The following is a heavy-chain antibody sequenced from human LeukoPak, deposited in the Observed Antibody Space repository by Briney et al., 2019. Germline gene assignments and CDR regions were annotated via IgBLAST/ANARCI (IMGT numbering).Heavy chain of an antibody. Sequence: ASAKISCKASGYTFTGYHMHWVRQAPGQGLEWMGWINPNSGGTNYAQKFQGRVTMTRDTSISTAYMELSRLRSDDTAVYYCARDLRRVGATTMGYWGQGTLVTVSS. V-gene: IGHV1-2*02. CDR3: ARDLRRVGATTMGY. J-gene: IGHJ4*02. CDR1: GYTFTGYH. CDR2: INPNSGGT. D-gene: IGHD1-26*01.